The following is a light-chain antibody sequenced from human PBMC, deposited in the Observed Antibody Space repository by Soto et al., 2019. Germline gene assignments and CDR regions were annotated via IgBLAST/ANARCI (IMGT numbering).Light chain of an antibody. CDR3: LQYNSYPVT. CDR2: KTS. J-gene: IGKJ2*01. V-gene: IGKV1-5*03. Sequence: IQMTQSPSTLSASVGDSVTITCRASQSFSTWLAWYQQKPGKAPNLLIFKTSNLQSGVPSRFSGSGSGSEFTLPISGLQPDDFATYYCLQYNSYPVTFGQGTKLEI. CDR1: QSFSTW.